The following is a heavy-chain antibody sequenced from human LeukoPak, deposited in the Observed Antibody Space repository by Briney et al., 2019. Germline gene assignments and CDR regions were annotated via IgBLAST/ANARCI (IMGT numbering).Heavy chain of an antibody. Sequence: PGGSLRLSCAASGFTFSSYAMSWVRQAPGKGLEWVSAISGSGGSTYYADSVKGRFTISRDNSKNTLYLQMNSLRAEDTAIYYCATYRQVLLPFEAWGQGTLVTVSS. D-gene: IGHD5-18*01. V-gene: IGHV3-23*01. CDR2: ISGSGGST. J-gene: IGHJ5*02. CDR3: ATYRQVLLPFEA. CDR1: GFTFSSYA.